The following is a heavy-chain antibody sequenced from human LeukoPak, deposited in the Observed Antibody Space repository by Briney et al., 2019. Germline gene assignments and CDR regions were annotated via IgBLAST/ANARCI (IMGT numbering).Heavy chain of an antibody. Sequence: GGALRLSCAASGFTFRHFLMSWVRPAPGKGLEWVAYIKKTGSETYYVDSVKGRFTITRDNTRNSLFLQMYSLRAEDTAVYFCAREDGYCSGGNCYSYFDSWGQGTLVTVSS. CDR3: AREDGYCSGGNCYSYFDS. V-gene: IGHV3-7*01. CDR2: IKKTGSET. J-gene: IGHJ4*02. D-gene: IGHD2-15*01. CDR1: GFTFRHFL.